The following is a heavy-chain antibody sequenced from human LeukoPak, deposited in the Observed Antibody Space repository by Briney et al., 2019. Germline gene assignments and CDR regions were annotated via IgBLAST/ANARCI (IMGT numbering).Heavy chain of an antibody. CDR1: GYTFTSYD. CDR2: MNPNSGNT. V-gene: IGHV1-8*01. CDR3: ASALYYDFWSGYYTGYYYYGMDV. Sequence: ASVTVSCKASGYTFTSYDINWVRQAPGQGLEWMGWMNPNSGNTGYAQKFQGRVTMTRNTSISTAYMELSSLRSEDTAVYYCASALYYDFWSGYYTGYYYYGMDVWGQGTTVTVSS. J-gene: IGHJ6*02. D-gene: IGHD3-3*01.